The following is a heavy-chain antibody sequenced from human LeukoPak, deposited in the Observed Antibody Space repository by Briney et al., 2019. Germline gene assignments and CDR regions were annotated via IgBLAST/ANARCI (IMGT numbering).Heavy chain of an antibody. Sequence: PSETLCLTCTVSGGSMSPYHWGWIRQPPGKGLEWTGYIYYSGSTNYNPSLNSRVTISVDTSKNQFSLRLSSVTAPDTAVYYCARGGVGATTSRRRYYFDYWGQGTLVTVSS. V-gene: IGHV4-59*12. J-gene: IGHJ4*02. CDR3: ARGGVGATTSRRRYYFDY. CDR1: GGSMSPYH. D-gene: IGHD1-26*01. CDR2: IYYSGST.